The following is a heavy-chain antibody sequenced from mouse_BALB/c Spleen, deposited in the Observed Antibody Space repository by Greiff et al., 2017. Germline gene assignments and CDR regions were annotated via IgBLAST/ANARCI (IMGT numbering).Heavy chain of an antibody. J-gene: IGHJ3*01. Sequence: EVQGVESGGGLVKPGGSLKLSCAASGFAFSSYDMSWVRQTPEKRLEWVAYISSGGGSTYYPDTVKGRFTISRDNAKNTLYLQMSSLKSEDTAMYYCARGPAWFAYWGQGTLVTVSA. CDR1: GFAFSSYD. CDR2: ISSGGGST. V-gene: IGHV5-12-1*01. CDR3: ARGPAWFAY.